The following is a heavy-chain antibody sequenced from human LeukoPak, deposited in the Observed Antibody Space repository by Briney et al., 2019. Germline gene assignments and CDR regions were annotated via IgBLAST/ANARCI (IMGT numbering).Heavy chain of an antibody. V-gene: IGHV3-23*01. CDR3: AKVGQYYYDSSGYPDAFDI. CDR1: GFTFSSYA. Sequence: GGSLRLSCAASGFTFSSYAMSWVRQAPGKGLEWVSAISGSGGSTYYADSVKGRFTISRDNSKNTLYLQMNSLRVEDTAVYYCAKVGQYYYDSSGYPDAFDIWGQGTMVTVSS. D-gene: IGHD3-22*01. CDR2: ISGSGGST. J-gene: IGHJ3*02.